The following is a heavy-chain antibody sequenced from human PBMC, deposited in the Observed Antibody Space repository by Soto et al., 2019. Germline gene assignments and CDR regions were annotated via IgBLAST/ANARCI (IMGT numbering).Heavy chain of an antibody. D-gene: IGHD2-21*02. CDR1: GGSISGFY. CDR3: ARGPFCGNDCYFDV. V-gene: IGHV4-4*07. Sequence: SETLSLTCTVAGGSISGFYWSWVRQPAGKGLEWIGRIYSSGATKYSPSLRNRVTMSVDTSTDQYSLNLASMTAADTAVYFCARGPFCGNDCYFDVWGQGTQVTVSS. J-gene: IGHJ4*02. CDR2: IYSSGAT.